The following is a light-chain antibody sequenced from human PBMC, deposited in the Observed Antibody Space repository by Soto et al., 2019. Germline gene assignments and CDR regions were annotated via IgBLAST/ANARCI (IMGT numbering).Light chain of an antibody. CDR1: SSDVGAYNY. V-gene: IGLV2-14*01. CDR2: EVT. CDR3: CSYAGSSSSI. J-gene: IGLJ1*01. Sequence: QSVLTQPASVSGSPGQSITISCTGTSSDVGAYNYVSWYQQYPGKAPKFIIYEVTNRPSGVSNRFSGSKSGNTASLTISGLQPEDEADYYCCSYAGSSSSIFGTGTKVTVL.